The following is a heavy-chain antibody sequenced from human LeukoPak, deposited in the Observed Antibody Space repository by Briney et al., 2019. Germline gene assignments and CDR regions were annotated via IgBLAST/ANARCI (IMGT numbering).Heavy chain of an antibody. V-gene: IGHV3-30*04. Sequence: GGPLRLSCAASGFMFSSYAMHWVRQAPGKGLEWVAVISYDGSNKYYADSVKGRFTISRDNSKNTLYLQMNSLRAEDTAVYYCAREAIAAHDYYMDVWGKGTTVTVSS. D-gene: IGHD6-6*01. J-gene: IGHJ6*03. CDR1: GFMFSSYA. CDR3: AREAIAAHDYYMDV. CDR2: ISYDGSNK.